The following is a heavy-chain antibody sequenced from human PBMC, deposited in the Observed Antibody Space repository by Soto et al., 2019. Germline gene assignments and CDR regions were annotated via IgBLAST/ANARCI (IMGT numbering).Heavy chain of an antibody. CDR2: INHSGST. D-gene: IGHD3-3*01. J-gene: IGHJ4*02. V-gene: IGHV4-34*01. CDR1: GGSFSGYY. CDR3: ARGYYDFWSGYSKYYFDY. Sequence: PSETLSLTCAVYGGSFSGYYWSWIRQPPGKGLEWIGEINHSGSTNYNPSLKSRVTISVDTSKNQFSLKLSSVTAADTAVYYCARGYYDFWSGYSKYYFDYWGQGTLVTVSS.